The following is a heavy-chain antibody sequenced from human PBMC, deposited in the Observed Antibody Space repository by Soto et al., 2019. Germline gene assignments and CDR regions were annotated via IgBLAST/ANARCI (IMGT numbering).Heavy chain of an antibody. V-gene: IGHV1-69*13. CDR1: GGTFSSYA. J-gene: IGHJ3*02. D-gene: IGHD3-22*01. Sequence: SVKVSCKASGGTFSSYAISWVRQAPGQGLEWMGGIIPIFGTANYAQKFQGRVTITADESTSTAYMELSSLRSEDTAVYYCASRGSYYDSSGNTRGAFDIWGQGTMVTVSS. CDR2: IIPIFGTA. CDR3: ASRGSYYDSSGNTRGAFDI.